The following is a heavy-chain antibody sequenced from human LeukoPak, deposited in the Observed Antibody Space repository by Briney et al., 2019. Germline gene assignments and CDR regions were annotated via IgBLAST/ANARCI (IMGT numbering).Heavy chain of an antibody. V-gene: IGHV3-7*01. CDR1: GFTFSSYW. J-gene: IGHJ4*02. D-gene: IGHD6-19*01. Sequence: GGSLRLSCAASGFTFSSYWMSWVRQAPGKGLEWVANIKQDGSEKYYVDSVKGRFTISRDNSKNTLYLQMNSLRAEDTAVYYCARGYSSGPMINLYYFDYWGQGTLVTVSS. CDR3: ARGYSSGPMINLYYFDY. CDR2: IKQDGSEK.